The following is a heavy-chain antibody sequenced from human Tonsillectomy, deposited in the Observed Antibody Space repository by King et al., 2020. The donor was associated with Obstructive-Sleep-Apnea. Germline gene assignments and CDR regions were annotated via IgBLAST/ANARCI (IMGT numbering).Heavy chain of an antibody. J-gene: IGHJ5*01. CDR3: VKAFIDS. CDR2: IQYDGTDD. Sequence: VQLVESGGGVVQPGGYLRLFCAASGFSFSSYGMHWVRQAPGKGLEWVAFIQYDGTDDYYVDSVKGRFTISRDNSKNTLYLHMNSLRPEDTAVYYCVKAFIDSWGQGTLVTVSS. CDR1: GFSFSSYG. V-gene: IGHV3-30*02.